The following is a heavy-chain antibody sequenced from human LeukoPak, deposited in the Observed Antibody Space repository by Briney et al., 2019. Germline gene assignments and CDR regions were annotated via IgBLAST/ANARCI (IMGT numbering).Heavy chain of an antibody. V-gene: IGHV5-51*01. CDR2: IYPGDSDT. D-gene: IGHD2-8*02. Sequence: GESLKISCKGSGYSFTNYWIGWVRQMPGKGLEWMGIIYPGDSDTRYIPSFQGQVTISADKSISPAYLQWSSLKASDIAVYYCARRVDSYWFFDYWGQGTLVTVSS. CDR3: ARRVDSYWFFDY. J-gene: IGHJ4*02. CDR1: GYSFTNYW.